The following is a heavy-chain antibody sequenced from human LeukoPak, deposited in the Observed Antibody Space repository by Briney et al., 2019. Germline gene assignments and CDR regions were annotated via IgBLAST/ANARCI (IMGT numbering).Heavy chain of an antibody. Sequence: GGSLRLSCAASGFTVSSNYMSWVRQAPGKGLEWVSVIYSGGSTYYADSVKGRFTISRDNSKNTLYLQMNSLRAEDTAVYYCAGDFDSSSWYGSWGQGTMVTVSS. CDR2: IYSGGST. V-gene: IGHV3-66*01. CDR1: GFTVSSNY. J-gene: IGHJ3*01. CDR3: AGDFDSSSWYGS. D-gene: IGHD6-13*01.